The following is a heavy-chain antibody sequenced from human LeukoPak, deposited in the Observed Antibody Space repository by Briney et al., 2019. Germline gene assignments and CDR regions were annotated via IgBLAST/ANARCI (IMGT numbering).Heavy chain of an antibody. CDR3: ARVNYYDSSGYYYFDY. D-gene: IGHD3-22*01. J-gene: IGHJ4*02. CDR1: GGTFSSYA. V-gene: IGHV1-69*01. Sequence: ASVNVSCKASGGTFSSYAISWVRQAPGQGLEWMGGIIPIFGTANYAQKFQGRVTITADESTSTAYMELSSLRSEDTAVYYCARVNYYDSSGYYYFDYWGQGTLVTVSS. CDR2: IIPIFGTA.